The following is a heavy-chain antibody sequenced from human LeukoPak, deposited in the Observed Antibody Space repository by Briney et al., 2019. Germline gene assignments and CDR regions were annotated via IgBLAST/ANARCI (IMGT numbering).Heavy chain of an antibody. J-gene: IGHJ4*02. V-gene: IGHV3-11*04. CDR2: ISSSGSSI. D-gene: IGHD5-18*01. CDR1: GFTFSDSY. Sequence: KSGGYLRLSCAASGFTFSDSYTSWIRQAPGKGLEWVSYISSSGSSIYYADSVKGRFTISRDNAKDSLYLQMSSLRAEDAAVYYCARETDTAMVDYWGQGTLVTVSS. CDR3: ARETDTAMVDY.